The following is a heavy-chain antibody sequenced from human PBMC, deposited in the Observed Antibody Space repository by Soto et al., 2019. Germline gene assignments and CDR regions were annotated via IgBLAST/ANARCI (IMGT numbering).Heavy chain of an antibody. D-gene: IGHD6-19*01. CDR3: AGHGWLVPGVGSYWFDP. J-gene: IGHJ5*02. CDR1: GYTFTRYN. Sequence: ASVKVSCKASGYTFTRYNVHWVRQAPGQGLEWMAIINPSGGTTYYVQKFEGRVTLTTDTSKNQVSLKLSSVTAADTAVYYCAGHGWLVPGVGSYWFDPWGQGTLVTVSS. V-gene: IGHV1-46*01. CDR2: INPSGGTT.